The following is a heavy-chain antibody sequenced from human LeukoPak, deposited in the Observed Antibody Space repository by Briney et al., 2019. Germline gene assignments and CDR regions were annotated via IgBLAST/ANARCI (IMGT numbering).Heavy chain of an antibody. CDR1: GYTLTELS. Sequence: ASVKVSCKVAGYTLTELSMHWVRQAPGKGLEWMGGFDPEDGETIYAQKFQGRVTMTEDTSTDTAYMELSSLRSEDTAVYYCATGVEMATITGAFDIWGQGTMVTVSS. D-gene: IGHD5-24*01. J-gene: IGHJ3*02. CDR2: FDPEDGET. CDR3: ATGVEMATITGAFDI. V-gene: IGHV1-24*01.